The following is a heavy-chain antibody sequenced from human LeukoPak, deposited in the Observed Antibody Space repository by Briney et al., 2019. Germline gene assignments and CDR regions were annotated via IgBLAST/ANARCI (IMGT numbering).Heavy chain of an antibody. CDR3: ARRAQRYVEWSRKTYYFDY. V-gene: IGHV1-46*01. J-gene: IGHJ4*02. D-gene: IGHD3-3*01. CDR1: GYTFTGYY. Sequence: ASVKVSCKASGYTFTGYYIHWVRQAPGQGLEWMGIINPSDGSSNYAQNFQGRVTMTRDTSTSTVYMHLSSLRSDDTAVYYCARRAQRYVEWSRKTYYFDYWGQGTLVTVSS. CDR2: INPSDGSS.